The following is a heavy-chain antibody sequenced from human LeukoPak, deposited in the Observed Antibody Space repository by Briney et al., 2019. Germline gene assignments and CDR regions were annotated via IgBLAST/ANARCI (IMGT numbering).Heavy chain of an antibody. J-gene: IGHJ4*02. CDR3: ARVIGSCGYTRCYSHSDY. CDR1: GFTFISYG. Sequence: GGSLRLSCAASGFTFISYGMQWVRQAPGKGLDWVSSISSTSSYIYYADSVKGRFTISRDNAKNSLYLQMNSLRAEDTAVYYCARVIGSCGYTRCYSHSDYWGRGTLVTVSS. CDR2: ISSTSSYI. D-gene: IGHD2-2*01. V-gene: IGHV3-21*01.